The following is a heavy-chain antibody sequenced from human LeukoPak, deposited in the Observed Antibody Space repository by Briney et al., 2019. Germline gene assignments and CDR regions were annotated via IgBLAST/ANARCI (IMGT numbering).Heavy chain of an antibody. D-gene: IGHD3-22*01. CDR1: GYTFTVYF. J-gene: IGHJ3*01. CDR2: INPHSGDT. Sequence: ASVKVSCKASGYTFTVYFLHWMRQAPGQGLELLGWINPHSGDTKYEQKFQGRVTMTRDTSITTAYMQLNSLTSDDTALYYCARAYYYDTSGPISAFDLWGQGTMVTVSS. CDR3: ARAYYYDTSGPISAFDL. V-gene: IGHV1-2*02.